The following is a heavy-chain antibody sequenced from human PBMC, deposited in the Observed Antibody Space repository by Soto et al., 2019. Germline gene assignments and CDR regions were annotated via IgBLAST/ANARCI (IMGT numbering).Heavy chain of an antibody. V-gene: IGHV3-23*01. CDR2: ISGSGGST. CDR3: AKAGEVRGVIILTDYYYYMDV. Sequence: GSLRLSCAASGFTFSSYAMSWVRQAPGKGLEWVSAISGSGGSTYYADSVKGRFTISRDNSKNTLYLQMNSLRAEDTAVYYCAKAGEVRGVIILTDYYYYMDVWGKGTTVTVSS. D-gene: IGHD3-10*01. CDR1: GFTFSSYA. J-gene: IGHJ6*03.